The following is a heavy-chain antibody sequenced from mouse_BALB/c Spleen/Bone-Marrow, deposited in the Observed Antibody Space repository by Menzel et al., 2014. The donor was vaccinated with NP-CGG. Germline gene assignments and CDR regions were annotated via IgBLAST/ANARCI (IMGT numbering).Heavy chain of an antibody. Sequence: VHLLESGAELAKPGASVQMSCKASGYTFTSYWMHWVKQRPGQGLEWIGYINPSTGYTEYNQKFKDKATLTADKSSSTAYMQLSSLTSEDSAVYXXXXXXXXVXYAMDYWGXGTSVTVSS. CDR2: INPSTGYT. J-gene: IGHJ4*01. V-gene: IGHV1-7*01. CDR3: XXXXXXVXYAMDY. CDR1: GYTFTSYW.